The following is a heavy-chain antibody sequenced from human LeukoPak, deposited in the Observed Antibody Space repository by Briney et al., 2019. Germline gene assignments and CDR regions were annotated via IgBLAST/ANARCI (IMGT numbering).Heavy chain of an antibody. CDR3: ATTLWAWEGHYYYMDV. V-gene: IGHV4-59*01. Sequence: SETLSLTCTVSGGSISSYYWSLIRQPPGKGLEWIGYIYYSGSTNYNPSLKSRVTISVDTSKNQFSLKLSSVTAADTAVYYCATTLWAWEGHYYYMDVWGKGTTVTVSS. CDR2: IYYSGST. J-gene: IGHJ6*03. CDR1: GGSISSYY. D-gene: IGHD1-26*01.